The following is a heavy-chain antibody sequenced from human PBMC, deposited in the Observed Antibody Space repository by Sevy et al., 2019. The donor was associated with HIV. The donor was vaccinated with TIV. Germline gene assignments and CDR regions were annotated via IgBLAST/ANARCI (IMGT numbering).Heavy chain of an antibody. CDR3: ARDTGKNY. J-gene: IGHJ4*02. V-gene: IGHV4-4*07. CDR1: GASITTYY. D-gene: IGHD2-8*02. CDR2: MHSGGNT. Sequence: SETLSLTCTVSGASITTYYWSWFRQPAGKGLEWIGRMHSGGNTNYNPSLQDRVTMSLNTSKNQFSLTLDFVTAADAAVYYWARDTGKNYWGQGILVTVSS.